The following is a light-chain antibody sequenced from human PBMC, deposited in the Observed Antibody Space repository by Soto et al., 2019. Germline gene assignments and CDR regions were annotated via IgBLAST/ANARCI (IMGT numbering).Light chain of an antibody. CDR3: QSYDSGLSGWV. CDR1: SSTIGAGYD. V-gene: IGLV1-40*01. J-gene: IGLJ7*01. Sequence: QSVLTQPPSVSGAPGQRVTISCTGSSSTIGAGYDVHCYQQFPGTAPKLLIYSNNNRPSGVRDRFSGSTSCTSASLAITGLQAEDEADYYGQSYDSGLSGWVCGGGPQLTV. CDR2: SNN.